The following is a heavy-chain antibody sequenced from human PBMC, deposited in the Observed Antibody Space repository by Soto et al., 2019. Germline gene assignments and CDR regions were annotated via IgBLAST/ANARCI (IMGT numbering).Heavy chain of an antibody. V-gene: IGHV1-69*01. Sequence: QVQLVKSRAEVKKPGSSVKVSCKASGGTFSSYAISWVRQAPGQGLEWMGGIIPISGTANYAQKFQGRVTITADESTSTAYMELSSLRSEDTAVYYCARSHGSSTSLEIYYYYYYGMDVWGQGTTVTVSS. CDR1: GGTFSSYA. CDR3: ARSHGSSTSLEIYYYYYYGMDV. D-gene: IGHD2-2*01. J-gene: IGHJ6*02. CDR2: IIPISGTA.